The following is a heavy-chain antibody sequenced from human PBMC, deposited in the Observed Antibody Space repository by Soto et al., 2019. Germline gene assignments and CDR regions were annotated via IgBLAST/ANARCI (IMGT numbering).Heavy chain of an antibody. Sequence: GGSLRLSCAASGFTFSSYAMSWVRQAPGKGLEWVSAISGSGGSTYYADSVKGRFTISRDNSKNTLYLQMNSLRAEDTAVYYCAKTQWLVQGRYYYYYGMDVWGQGTTVTVSS. CDR3: AKTQWLVQGRYYYYYGMDV. J-gene: IGHJ6*02. CDR2: ISGSGGST. D-gene: IGHD6-19*01. CDR1: GFTFSSYA. V-gene: IGHV3-23*01.